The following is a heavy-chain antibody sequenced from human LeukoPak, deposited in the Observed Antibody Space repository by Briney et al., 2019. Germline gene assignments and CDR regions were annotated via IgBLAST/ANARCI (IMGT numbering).Heavy chain of an antibody. Sequence: EGSLRLSCAASGFTFSDFYMTWVRQAPGKGLEFISCISGSGAAIYYADSVKGRFTISRDNAKKSVYLQMKGLRADDTAVYYCAKNRRLLGDWGQGTLVTVSS. V-gene: IGHV3-11*01. CDR2: ISGSGAAI. CDR3: AKNRRLLGD. D-gene: IGHD1-14*01. J-gene: IGHJ4*02. CDR1: GFTFSDFY.